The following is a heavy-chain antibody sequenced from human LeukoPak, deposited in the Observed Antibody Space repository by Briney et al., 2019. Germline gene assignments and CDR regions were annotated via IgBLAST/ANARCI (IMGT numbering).Heavy chain of an antibody. Sequence: GGSLRLSCAASGFTFSRYSLNWVRQAPGKGLEWVSSISSSSSYIYYADSVKGRFTIYRDNSKNTLYLQMNGLRAEDTAVYYCARSATVDYWGQGTLVTVSS. CDR2: ISSSSSYI. J-gene: IGHJ4*02. V-gene: IGHV3-21*01. CDR3: ARSATVDY. CDR1: GFTFSRYS. D-gene: IGHD2-15*01.